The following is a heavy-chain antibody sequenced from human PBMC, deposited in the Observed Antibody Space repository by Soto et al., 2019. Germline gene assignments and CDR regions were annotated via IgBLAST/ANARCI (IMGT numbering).Heavy chain of an antibody. CDR2: IYYSGGT. J-gene: IGHJ5*02. CDR3: ARCQQWLAQLDP. D-gene: IGHD6-19*01. Sequence: PSETLSLTCTVSGGSVSSGSYYWSWIRQPPGTGLEWIGYIYYSGGTNYNPSLKSPDTISVDTSKNPSSLKLSSVTAPDTAVYYCARCQQWLAQLDPWGQGTLVTVSS. CDR1: GGSVSSGSYY. V-gene: IGHV4-61*01.